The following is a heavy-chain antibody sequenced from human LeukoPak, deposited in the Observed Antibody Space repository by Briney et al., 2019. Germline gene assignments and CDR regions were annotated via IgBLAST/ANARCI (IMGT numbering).Heavy chain of an antibody. J-gene: IGHJ5*01. Sequence: SETLSLTCAVYDGSFSGYYCSWIRQPPGKGLEWIGEINHSGSANYNPSLKSRVTIFLDTSKNQFSLNLSSVTAADTAVYYCARRPRGVIIKTWFDSWGQETLVTVSS. V-gene: IGHV4-34*01. CDR3: ARRPRGVIIKTWFDS. D-gene: IGHD3-10*01. CDR1: DGSFSGYY. CDR2: INHSGSA.